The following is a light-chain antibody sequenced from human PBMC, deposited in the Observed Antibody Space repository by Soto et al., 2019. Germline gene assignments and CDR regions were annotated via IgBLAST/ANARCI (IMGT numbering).Light chain of an antibody. V-gene: IGKV2-24*01. CDR3: MQATRLLS. J-gene: IGKJ4*01. Sequence: EIVMTQTPLSSPVTLGQPTSISCRSSQSLVHSDGNTYLSWLQQRPGQPPRVLIYKVSNRFSGVPDRFTGSGAGTEFTLRISRVEAEGVGIYYCMQATRLLSFXGGTKVDIK. CDR1: QSLVHSDGNTY. CDR2: KVS.